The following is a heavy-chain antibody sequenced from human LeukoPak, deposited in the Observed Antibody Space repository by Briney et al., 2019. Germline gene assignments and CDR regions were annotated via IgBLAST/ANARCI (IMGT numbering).Heavy chain of an antibody. CDR2: ISESGTTI. V-gene: IGHV3-48*03. J-gene: IGHJ3*02. Sequence: GGSLRLSCAGSRFTFSSYDMNWVRQAPGKGLGGGSHISESGTTIYYADSVKGRFTISRDNTKNSLYLQMNSLRAEDTAIYYCARDSQWRAFDIWGQGTMVTVSS. CDR1: RFTFSSYD. D-gene: IGHD6-19*01. CDR3: ARDSQWRAFDI.